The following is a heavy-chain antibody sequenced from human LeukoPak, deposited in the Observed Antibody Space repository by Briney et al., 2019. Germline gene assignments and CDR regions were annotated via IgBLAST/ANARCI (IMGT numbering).Heavy chain of an antibody. V-gene: IGHV3-23*01. CDR3: ARVHCSSTSCYAFDI. J-gene: IGHJ3*02. CDR1: GFTFSNYV. D-gene: IGHD2-2*01. CDR2: ISGSGGTT. Sequence: GGSLRLSCAASGFTFSNYVMNWVRQAPGKGLEWVSGISGSGGTTYYADSVKGRFTISRDNAKNSLYLQMNSLRAEDTAVYYCARVHCSSTSCYAFDIWGQGTMVTVSS.